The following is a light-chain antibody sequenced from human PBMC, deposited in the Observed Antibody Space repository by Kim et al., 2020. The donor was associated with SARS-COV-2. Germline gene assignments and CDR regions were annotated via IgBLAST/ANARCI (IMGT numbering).Light chain of an antibody. CDR2: DVT. Sequence: QSALTQPAYVSGSPGQSITISCTGTSSDVGSYNYVSWFQQHPGKAPKLIVYDVTKRPSGVSNRFSGSKSGNTASLTISGLQAEDEADYYCSSYTSSSTYVFGIGTRVTVL. J-gene: IGLJ1*01. CDR1: SSDVGSYNY. V-gene: IGLV2-14*01. CDR3: SSYTSSSTYV.